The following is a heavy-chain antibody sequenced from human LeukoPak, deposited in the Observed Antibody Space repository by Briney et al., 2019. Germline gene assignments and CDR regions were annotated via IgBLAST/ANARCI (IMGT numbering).Heavy chain of an antibody. J-gene: IGHJ4*02. D-gene: IGHD4-17*01. V-gene: IGHV4-59*08. CDR2: IYYSGST. Sequence: SETLSLTCTVSGGSISSYYWSWIRQPPGKGLEWIGYIYYSGSTNYNPSLKSRITISVDTSKKQLSLEVSSGTAADTGVYYGARRYYGDLYYFDYWGQGTPVTVSS. CDR1: GGSISSYY. CDR3: ARRYYGDLYYFDY.